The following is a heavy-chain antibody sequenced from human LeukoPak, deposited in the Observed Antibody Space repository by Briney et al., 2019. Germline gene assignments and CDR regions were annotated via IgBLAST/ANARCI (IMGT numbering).Heavy chain of an antibody. CDR2: IYYSGST. CDR1: GGSISSYY. J-gene: IGHJ6*02. CDR3: ARTDIVVVPAAMYYYYYYGMDV. D-gene: IGHD2-2*01. Sequence: SETLSLTCTVSGGSISSYYWSWIRQPPGKGLEWIGYIYYSGSTNYNPSLKRRVTISVDTSKNQFSLKLSSVTAADTAVYYCARTDIVVVPAAMYYYYYYGMDVWGQGTTVTVSS. V-gene: IGHV4-59*01.